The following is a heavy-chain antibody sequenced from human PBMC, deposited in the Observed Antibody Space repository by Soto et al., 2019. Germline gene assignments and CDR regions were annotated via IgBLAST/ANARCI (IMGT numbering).Heavy chain of an antibody. CDR3: ARASTTVTRGAFDY. D-gene: IGHD4-17*01. J-gene: IGHJ4*02. CDR2: IYYSGST. Sequence: QLQLQESGPGLVKPSETLSLTCTVSGGSISSSSYYWGWIRQPPGKGLEWIGSIYYSGSTYYNPSLKSRVTISVDTSKNQFSLKLSSVTAADTAVYYCARASTTVTRGAFDYWGQGTLVTVSS. CDR1: GGSISSSSYY. V-gene: IGHV4-39*01.